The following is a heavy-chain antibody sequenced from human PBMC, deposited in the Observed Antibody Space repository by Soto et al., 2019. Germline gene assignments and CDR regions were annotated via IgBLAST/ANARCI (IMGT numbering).Heavy chain of an antibody. CDR2: IYHSGST. CDR1: GGSISSGGYS. J-gene: IGHJ4*02. V-gene: IGHV4-30-2*01. CDR3: AGARLYDFWSGYPTTIDY. Sequence: QLQLQESGSGLVKPSQTLSLTCAVSGGSISSGGYSWSWIRQPPGKGLEWIGYIYHSGSTYYNPSPSSQVTLSGYRSKTKFTRKQQSVTAANPAVNNCAGARLYDFWSGYPTTIDYWGQGTLVTVSS. D-gene: IGHD3-3*01.